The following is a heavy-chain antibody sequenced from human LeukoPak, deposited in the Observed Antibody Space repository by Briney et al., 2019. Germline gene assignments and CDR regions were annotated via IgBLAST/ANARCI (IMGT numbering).Heavy chain of an antibody. Sequence: GGSLRLSCAASEFIVNSNFMSWVRQAPGKGLEWVSVLHSGGRTQYADSVNGRFTISKDSSKNTVYLQMNRLRAEDTAVYYCARHERDLIRGYYFVDWGQGTLAIVSS. D-gene: IGHD3-10*01. V-gene: IGHV3-66*04. CDR1: EFIVNSNF. J-gene: IGHJ4*02. CDR2: LHSGGRT. CDR3: ARHERDLIRGYYFVD.